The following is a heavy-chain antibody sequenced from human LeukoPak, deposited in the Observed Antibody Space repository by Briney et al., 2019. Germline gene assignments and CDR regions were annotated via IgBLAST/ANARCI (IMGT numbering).Heavy chain of an antibody. CDR1: GYTFTGYY. CDR2: INAKGGGT. V-gene: IGHV1-2*02. D-gene: IGHD3-9*01. CDR3: ARSPDILTGENFDY. J-gene: IGHJ4*02. Sequence: ASVKVSCKASGYTFTGYYMHWVRQAPGQGLEWMGWINAKGGGTNYVQKFQGRVTMTRDTSIRTAYMELSRLRSDDTAVYYCARSPDILTGENFDYWGQGTLVTVSS.